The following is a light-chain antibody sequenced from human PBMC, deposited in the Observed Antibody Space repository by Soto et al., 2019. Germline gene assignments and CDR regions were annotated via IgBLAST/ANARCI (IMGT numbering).Light chain of an antibody. Sequence: EIVLTQSPATLSLSPGERVTLSCRASQSVSSYLAWYQHRPGQAPRLLMYDTFNRATGVPARFSGSGSGTDFTLTISSLEPEDSAVYYCQHRSNGYTFGHGTKLEIK. CDR3: QHRSNGYT. J-gene: IGKJ2*01. V-gene: IGKV3-11*01. CDR1: QSVSSY. CDR2: DTF.